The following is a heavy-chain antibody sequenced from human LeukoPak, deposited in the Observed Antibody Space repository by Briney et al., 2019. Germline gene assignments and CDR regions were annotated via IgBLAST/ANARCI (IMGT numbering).Heavy chain of an antibody. CDR1: GGTFSSYA. V-gene: IGHV1-69*04. D-gene: IGHD4-17*01. Sequence: SVKVSCKASGGTFSSYAISWVRQAPGQGLEWMGRIIPILGIANYAQKFQGRVTITADKSTSTAYMELSSLRSEDTGVYYCARGREGDYAVQNWDYWGQGTLVTVSS. CDR2: IIPILGIA. J-gene: IGHJ4*02. CDR3: ARGREGDYAVQNWDY.